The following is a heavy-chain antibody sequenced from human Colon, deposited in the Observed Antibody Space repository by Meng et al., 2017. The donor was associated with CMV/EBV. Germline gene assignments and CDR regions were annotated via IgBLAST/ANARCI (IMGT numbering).Heavy chain of an antibody. CDR1: GFSFSSSW. CDR3: TGGGY. D-gene: IGHD3-16*01. J-gene: IGHJ4*02. CDR2: VKPDGSDK. Sequence: EVKLVGSGGGLVQPGGSLRLSCAASGFSFSSSWMFWVRQAPARGLEWTANVKPDGSDKFYVDSVKGRFTISRDNAKNSLYLQMNSLRVEDTAVYYCTGGGYWGQGILVTVSS. V-gene: IGHV3-7*02.